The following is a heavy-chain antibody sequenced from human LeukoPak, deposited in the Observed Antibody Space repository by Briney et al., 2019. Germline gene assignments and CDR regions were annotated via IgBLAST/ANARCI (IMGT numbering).Heavy chain of an antibody. CDR1: GFTFSSYA. Sequence: PGGSLRLSCAASGFTFSSYAMNWVRQAPGKGLEWVSAISGSGGSTYYADSVKGRFTISRDNSKNTLYLQMNSLRAEDMAVYYCAKGPRYSSIWDAFDIWGQGTLGTVSS. D-gene: IGHD6-13*01. J-gene: IGHJ3*02. CDR3: AKGPRYSSIWDAFDI. CDR2: ISGSGGST. V-gene: IGHV3-23*01.